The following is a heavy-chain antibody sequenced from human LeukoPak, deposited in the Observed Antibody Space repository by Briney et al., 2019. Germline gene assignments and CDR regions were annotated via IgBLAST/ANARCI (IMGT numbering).Heavy chain of an antibody. CDR3: ATVRDIVVGGGPYYFDY. Sequence: ASVKGSCKASGYTFIGYYLHWVRQATGQGLEWMGWINPHNGDTNYAQKFQGRVTMTRDTSITTAYMELSRLKSDDTAVYYCATVRDIVVGGGPYYFDYWGQGTLVTVSS. CDR1: GYTFIGYY. D-gene: IGHD2-15*01. CDR2: INPHNGDT. V-gene: IGHV1-2*02. J-gene: IGHJ4*02.